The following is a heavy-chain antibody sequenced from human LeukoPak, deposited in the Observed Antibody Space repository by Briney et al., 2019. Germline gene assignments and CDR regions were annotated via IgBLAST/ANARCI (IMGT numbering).Heavy chain of an antibody. CDR1: GGSISSGGYY. CDR3: VRDVSQRRHFDY. J-gene: IGHJ4*02. CDR2: IYHSGST. D-gene: IGHD1-1*01. Sequence: SETLSLTCTVSGGSISSGGYYWRWIRQPPGKGLEWIGYIYHSGSTYYNPSLKSRVTISVDRSNNQFSLKMSSVTAADTAVYYCVRDVSQRRHFDYWGQGTLVTVSS. V-gene: IGHV4-30-2*01.